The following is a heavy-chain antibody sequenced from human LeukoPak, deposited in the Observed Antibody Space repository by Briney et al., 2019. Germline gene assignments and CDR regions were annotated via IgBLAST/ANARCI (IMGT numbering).Heavy chain of an antibody. V-gene: IGHV1-69*05. CDR1: GGTFSSYA. D-gene: IGHD2-21*02. CDR2: IITIFGTA. J-gene: IGHJ4*02. CDR3: ASTFADYCGGDCYPYYFDY. Sequence: SVKVSCKASGGTFSSYAISWVRQAPGQGLEWMGGIITIFGTANYAQKFQGRVTITTDESTSTAYMELSSLRSEDTAVYYCASTFADYCGGDCYPYYFDYWGQGTLVTVSS.